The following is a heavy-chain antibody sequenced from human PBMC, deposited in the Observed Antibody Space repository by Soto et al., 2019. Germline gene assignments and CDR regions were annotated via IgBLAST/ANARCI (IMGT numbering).Heavy chain of an antibody. D-gene: IGHD5-12*01. J-gene: IGHJ5*02. Sequence: GGSLRLSCAASGFTFSSYSMNWVRQAPGKGLEWVSYISSGGSIIYYADSVKGRFTVSRDNAKNSLYLQMNSLRDDDTAVYYCTKDGGAGSGYALPFDPWGQGTPVNVSS. CDR3: TKDGGAGSGYALPFDP. CDR1: GFTFSSYS. V-gene: IGHV3-48*02. CDR2: ISSGGSII.